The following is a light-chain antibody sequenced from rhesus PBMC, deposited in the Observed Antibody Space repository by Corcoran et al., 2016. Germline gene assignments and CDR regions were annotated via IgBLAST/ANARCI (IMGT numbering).Light chain of an antibody. J-gene: IGKJ1*01. CDR2: AAS. V-gene: IGKV1-33*02. CDR1: QGISSW. CDR3: QLHNSYPWT. Sequence: DIQMTQSPSSLSASVGDRVTITCQASQGISSWLAWYQQKPGKAPKLLSYAASSLQSGVPSRVSGSGSGTAFTLTISSLKPEDFATYYCQLHNSYPWTFGQGTKVEIK.